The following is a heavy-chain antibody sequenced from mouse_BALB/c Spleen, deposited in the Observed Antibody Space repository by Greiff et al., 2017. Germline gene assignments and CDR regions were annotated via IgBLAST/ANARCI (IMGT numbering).Heavy chain of an antibody. CDR3: AGREGEGCGGELAY. D-gene: IGHD2-13*01. CDR1: GYTFTEYI. V-gene: IGHV1-62-2*01. J-gene: IGHJ3*01. CDR2: FYPGSGSI. Sequence: VQLMESGAELVKPGASVKLSCKASGYTFTEYIIHWVKQRSGQGLEWIGWFYPGSGSIKYNEKFKDKATLTADKSSSTVYMVHSRLTSEDAAVYFGAGREGEGCGGELAYWGQGTLVTVSA.